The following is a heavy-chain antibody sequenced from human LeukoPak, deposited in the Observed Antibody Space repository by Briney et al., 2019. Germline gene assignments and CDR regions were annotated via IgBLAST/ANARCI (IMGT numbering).Heavy chain of an antibody. CDR2: INHSGST. CDR3: ARGPLIVVVPTATNRWGNWFDP. J-gene: IGHJ5*02. D-gene: IGHD2-2*01. CDR1: GGSFSGYY. Sequence: SETLSLTCAVYGGSFSGYYWSWIRQPPGKGLEWIGEINHSGSTNYNPSLKSRVTISVDTSKNQFSLKLSSVTAADTAVYYCARGPLIVVVPTATNRWGNWFDPWGQGTLVTVPS. V-gene: IGHV4-34*01.